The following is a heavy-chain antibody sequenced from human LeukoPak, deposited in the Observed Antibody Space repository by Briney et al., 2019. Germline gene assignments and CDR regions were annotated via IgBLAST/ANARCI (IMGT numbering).Heavy chain of an antibody. V-gene: IGHV3-30*01. J-gene: IGHJ6*04. CDR3: ARGSDIVVVVAATRLDV. CDR1: GFTFGSYA. CDR2: ISYDGSNK. Sequence: GRSLRLSCAASGFTFGSYAMHWVRQAPGKGLEWVAVISYDGSNKYYADSVKGRFTISRDNSKNTLYLQMNSLRAEDTAVYYCARGSDIVVVVAATRLDVWGKGTTVTVSS. D-gene: IGHD2-15*01.